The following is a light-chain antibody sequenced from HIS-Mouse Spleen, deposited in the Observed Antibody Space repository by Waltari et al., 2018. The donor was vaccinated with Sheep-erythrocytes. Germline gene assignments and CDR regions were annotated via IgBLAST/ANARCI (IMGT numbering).Light chain of an antibody. CDR3: CSYAGSSTPWV. J-gene: IGLJ3*02. CDR2: EGS. V-gene: IGLV2-23*01. CDR1: SSDVGIYNL. Sequence: QSALTQPASVSGSPAQSITISCTGTSSDVGIYNLVSWYQQHPGKAPKLMIYEGSKRPSGVSNRFSGSKSGNTASLTISGLQAEDEADYYCCSYAGSSTPWVFGGGTKLTVL.